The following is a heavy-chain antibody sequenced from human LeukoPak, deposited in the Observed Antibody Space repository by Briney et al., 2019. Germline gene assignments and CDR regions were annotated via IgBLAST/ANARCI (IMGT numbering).Heavy chain of an antibody. CDR2: IAPSDSYT. Sequence: GESLKISCKGSGYSFTTYWSSWVRQMPGKGLEWMGRIAPSDSYTNYSPSFQGHVTISADKSFSTAYLQWTSLQASDTAMYYCARHAKAYGSSCDYWGQGTLVTVSS. CDR3: ARHAKAYGSSCDY. J-gene: IGHJ4*02. CDR1: GYSFTTYW. D-gene: IGHD6-13*01. V-gene: IGHV5-10-1*01.